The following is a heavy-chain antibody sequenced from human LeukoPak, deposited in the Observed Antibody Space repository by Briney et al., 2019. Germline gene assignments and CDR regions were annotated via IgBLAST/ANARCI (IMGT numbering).Heavy chain of an antibody. Sequence: GGSLRLSCAASGFTFIDYDMHWVRQVIGKGLEWVSAIGIRGDTHYSGSVKGRFTISRENAESYLYLQMNSLRAEDTAVYYCARGGIQVSGIDEFDYWGQGTLVTVSS. CDR1: GFTFIDYD. J-gene: IGHJ4*02. V-gene: IGHV3-13*01. CDR2: IGIRGDT. D-gene: IGHD6-19*01. CDR3: ARGGIQVSGIDEFDY.